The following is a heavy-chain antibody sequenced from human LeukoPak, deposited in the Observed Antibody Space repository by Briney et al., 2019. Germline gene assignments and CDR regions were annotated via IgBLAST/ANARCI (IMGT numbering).Heavy chain of an antibody. V-gene: IGHV4-34*01. D-gene: IGHD6-13*01. Sequence: SETLSLTCAVYGGSFSGYYWSWIRQPPGKGLEWIGEINHSGSTNYNPSLKSRVTISVDTSKNQFSLKLSSVTAADTAVYYCARDSEYSSSRVLIDDYFYYWGQGTLVTVSS. CDR2: INHSGST. CDR1: GGSFSGYY. J-gene: IGHJ4*02. CDR3: ARDSEYSSSRVLIDDYFYY.